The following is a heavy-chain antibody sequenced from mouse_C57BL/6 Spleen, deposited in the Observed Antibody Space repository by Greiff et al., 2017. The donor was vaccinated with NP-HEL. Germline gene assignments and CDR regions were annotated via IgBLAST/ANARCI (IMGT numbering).Heavy chain of an antibody. CDR3: ARSGPTAQASWFAY. D-gene: IGHD3-2*02. CDR2: IFPGSGST. V-gene: IGHV1-75*01. CDR1: GYTFTDYY. Sequence: QVQLQQSGPELVKPGASVKISCKASGYTFTDYYVNWVKQRPGQGLEWIGWIFPGSGSTYYNEKFKGKATLTVDKSSSTAYMLLSSLTSEDSAVYFCARSGPTAQASWFAYWGQGTLVTVSA. J-gene: IGHJ3*01.